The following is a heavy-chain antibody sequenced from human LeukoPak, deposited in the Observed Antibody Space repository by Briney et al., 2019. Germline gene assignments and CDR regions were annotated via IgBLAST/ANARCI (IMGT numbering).Heavy chain of an antibody. V-gene: IGHV4-30-2*01. CDR1: GGSISSGGYS. CDR2: IYHSGST. J-gene: IGHJ3*02. Sequence: SETLSLTCAVSGGSISSGGYSWSWIRQPPGKGLEWIGYIYHSGSTYYNPSLKTRVTISVDRSKNQFSLKLSSVTAADTAVYYCARVGLGGSAFDIWGQGTMVTVSS. D-gene: IGHD3-16*01. CDR3: ARVGLGGSAFDI.